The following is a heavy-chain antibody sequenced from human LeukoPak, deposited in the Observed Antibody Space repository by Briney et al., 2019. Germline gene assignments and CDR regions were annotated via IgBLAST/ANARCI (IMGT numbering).Heavy chain of an antibody. V-gene: IGHV4-34*01. CDR3: AKEPWGSSSWLTFQH. CDR1: GGSFSGYY. CDR2: INHSGST. Sequence: SETLSLTCAVYGGSFSGYYWSWIRQPPGKGLEWIGEINHSGSTNYNPSLKSRVTISVDTSKNQFSLKLSSVTAADTAVYYCAKEPWGSSSWLTFQHWGQGTLVTVSS. J-gene: IGHJ1*01. D-gene: IGHD6-13*01.